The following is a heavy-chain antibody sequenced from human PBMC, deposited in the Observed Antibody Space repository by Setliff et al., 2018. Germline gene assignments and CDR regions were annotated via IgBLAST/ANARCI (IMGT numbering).Heavy chain of an antibody. CDR2: IHYSGTT. CDR1: GGSSSSHY. V-gene: IGHV4-59*11. J-gene: IGHJ6*03. Sequence: SETLSLTCTVSGGSSSSHYWSWIRQPPGKGLEWIGYIHYSGTTNYNPSLEGRVSMSVDTSKNQISLHLTSMTTADTALYYCTRGRQNYYYMDVWGKGTTVTVSS. CDR3: TRGRQNYYYMDV.